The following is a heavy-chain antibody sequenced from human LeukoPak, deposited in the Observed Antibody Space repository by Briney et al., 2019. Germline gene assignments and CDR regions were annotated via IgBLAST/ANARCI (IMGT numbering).Heavy chain of an antibody. J-gene: IGHJ3*02. CDR2: INPNSGGT. D-gene: IGHD2/OR15-2a*01. Sequence: ASVKVSCKASGYTFTGYYMHWVRQAPGQGLEWMGRINPNSGGTNYAQKFQGRVTMTRDTSISTAYMELSRLRSDDTAVYYCARDLYFLKAAPAGDAFDIWGQGTMVTVSS. CDR3: ARDLYFLKAAPAGDAFDI. CDR1: GYTFTGYY. V-gene: IGHV1-2*06.